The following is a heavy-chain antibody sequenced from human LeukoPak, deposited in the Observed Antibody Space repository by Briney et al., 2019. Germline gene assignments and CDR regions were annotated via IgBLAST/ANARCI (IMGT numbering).Heavy chain of an antibody. CDR3: AILSGSGRLDY. D-gene: IGHD3-10*01. Sequence: GGSLRLSCAASGFTFSSYGMNWVRQAPGKGLEWVSSISSSSSYIYYADTVKGRFTISRDNAKNSLYLQMNSLRAEDTAVYYCAILSGSGRLDYWGQGTLVTVSS. J-gene: IGHJ4*02. CDR1: GFTFSSYG. V-gene: IGHV3-21*01. CDR2: ISSSSSYI.